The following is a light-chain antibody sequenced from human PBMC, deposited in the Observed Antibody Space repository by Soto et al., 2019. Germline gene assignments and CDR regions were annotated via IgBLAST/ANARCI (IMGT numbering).Light chain of an antibody. CDR3: QHYDNLPPFT. CDR1: HDIKKY. CDR2: GAS. Sequence: IQMTQSPSSLSASIGDRVTITCQASHDIKKYLSWYQQKPGRAPKLLIYGASNLEAGVPSRFSGRGYGTEFTLAISSLQPEDIATYYCQHYDNLPPFTFGPGTK. V-gene: IGKV1-33*01. J-gene: IGKJ3*01.